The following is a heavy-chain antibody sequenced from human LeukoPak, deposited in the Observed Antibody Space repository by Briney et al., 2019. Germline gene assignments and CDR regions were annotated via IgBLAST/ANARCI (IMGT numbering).Heavy chain of an antibody. Sequence: GASVKVSCKASGYTFTSYDINWVRQATGQGLEWMGWMNPNSGNTGYAQEFQGRVTITRNTSISTAYMELSSLRSEDTAVYYCARGYVTYPNCYYMDVWGKGTTVTVSS. D-gene: IGHD3-16*01. CDR3: ARGYVTYPNCYYMDV. V-gene: IGHV1-8*03. CDR2: MNPNSGNT. CDR1: GYTFTSYD. J-gene: IGHJ6*03.